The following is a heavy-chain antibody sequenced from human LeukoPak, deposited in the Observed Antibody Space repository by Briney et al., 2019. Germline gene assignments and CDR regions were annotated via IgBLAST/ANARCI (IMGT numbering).Heavy chain of an antibody. CDR3: ARGGVGDVDAFDI. CDR2: IYHSGST. Sequence: SGTLSLTCAVSGGYISSSNWWSWVRQPPGKGLEWIGEIYHSGSTNYNPSLKSRVTISVDKSKNQFSLKLSSVSAADTAVYYCARGGVGDVDAFDIWGQGTMVTVSS. CDR1: GGYISSSNW. V-gene: IGHV4-4*02. J-gene: IGHJ3*02. D-gene: IGHD4-17*01.